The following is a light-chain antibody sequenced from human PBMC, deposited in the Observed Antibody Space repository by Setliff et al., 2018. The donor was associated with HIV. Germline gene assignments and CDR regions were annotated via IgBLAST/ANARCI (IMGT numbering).Light chain of an antibody. CDR3: SSYTSSSLYV. V-gene: IGLV2-14*01. Sequence: QSALIQPASVSGSPGQSITISCTGTSSDVGSYNYVSWYQQHPGKAPKLMIYEVSNRPSGVSNRFSGSKSGNTASLTISGLQAEDEADYYCSSYTSSSLYVFGNGTKVTV. CDR1: SSDVGSYNY. J-gene: IGLJ1*01. CDR2: EVS.